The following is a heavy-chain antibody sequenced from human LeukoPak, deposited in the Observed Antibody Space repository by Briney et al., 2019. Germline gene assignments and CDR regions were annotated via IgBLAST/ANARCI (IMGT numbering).Heavy chain of an antibody. Sequence: VASVKVSCKASGGTFSSYAISWVRQAPGQGLEWMAWIIRIFGTANYAQKLQGRVTITADESTSTGYMELSSLRSEDTAVYYCAREYYYGSGTPGYWGEGTLVTVSS. CDR1: GGTFSSYA. V-gene: IGHV1-69*13. D-gene: IGHD3-10*01. CDR2: IIRIFGTA. CDR3: AREYYYGSGTPGY. J-gene: IGHJ4*02.